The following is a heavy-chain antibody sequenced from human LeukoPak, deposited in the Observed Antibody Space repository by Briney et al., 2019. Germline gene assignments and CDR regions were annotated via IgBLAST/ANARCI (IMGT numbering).Heavy chain of an antibody. V-gene: IGHV3-23*01. J-gene: IGHJ3*02. CDR1: GFTFSSYV. CDR3: AKGGAAGGFDM. Sequence: GGSLRLSCAASGFTFSSYVMSWVRQAPGKGLEWVSTISGSGGSISYADSVKGRFTISRDNSKNTLYLQMNSLRAEDTAVYYCAKGGAAGGFDMWGQGTVVTVSS. D-gene: IGHD1-26*01. CDR2: ISGSGGSI.